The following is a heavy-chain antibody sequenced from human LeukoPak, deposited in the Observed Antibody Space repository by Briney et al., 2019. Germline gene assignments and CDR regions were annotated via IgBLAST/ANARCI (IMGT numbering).Heavy chain of an antibody. CDR3: ASLGDTVMESC. V-gene: IGHV1-18*01. D-gene: IGHD5-18*01. Sequence: ASVKVSCKASGYTFTSYGISWVRQAPGQGLEWMGWISAYNGNTNYAQKLQGRVTMTRDTSTSTVYMELSSLRSEDTAVYYCASLGDTVMESCWGQGTLVTVSS. J-gene: IGHJ4*02. CDR1: GYTFTSYG. CDR2: ISAYNGNT.